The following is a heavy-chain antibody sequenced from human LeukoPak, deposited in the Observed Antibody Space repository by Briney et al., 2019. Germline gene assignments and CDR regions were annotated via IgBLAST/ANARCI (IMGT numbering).Heavy chain of an antibody. Sequence: GRSLRLSCAASGFTFSSYAMHWVRQAPGKGLEGVAVISYDGSNKYYADSVKGRFTISRDNAKNSLYLQMNSLKTEDTAVYYCTTDRGRVHYGMDVWGQGTTVTVSS. CDR3: TTDRGRVHYGMDV. CDR1: GFTFSSYA. D-gene: IGHD3-16*01. V-gene: IGHV3-30-3*01. J-gene: IGHJ6*02. CDR2: ISYDGSNK.